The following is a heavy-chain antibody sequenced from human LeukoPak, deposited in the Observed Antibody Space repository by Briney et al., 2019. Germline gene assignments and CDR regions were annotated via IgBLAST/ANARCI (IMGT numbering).Heavy chain of an antibody. CDR3: ARRFDS. J-gene: IGHJ4*02. Sequence: SEALSLTCTVSGDSINAYHWNWVRQPPGKGLEWIGYIYYSGSTDYNPSLKTRVTISVDTSKKQFSLRLTSVTAADTAVYYCARRFDSWGPGILVTVSS. V-gene: IGHV4-59*08. CDR2: IYYSGST. CDR1: GDSINAYH.